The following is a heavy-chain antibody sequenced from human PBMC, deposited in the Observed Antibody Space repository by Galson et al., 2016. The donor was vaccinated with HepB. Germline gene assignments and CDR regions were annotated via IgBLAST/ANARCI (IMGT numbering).Heavy chain of an antibody. Sequence: SLRLSCAASGFTFSSYAMHWVRQAPGKGLEYLSAITGSGDTTYYANSVKGRFTISRDNSESTLYLQMGSLRAEAMAVYYCARDTLSSPWDLGYWGQGTLVTVSS. CDR2: ITGSGDTT. J-gene: IGHJ4*02. CDR3: ARDTLSSPWDLGY. D-gene: IGHD2-2*01. CDR1: GFTFSSYA. V-gene: IGHV3-64*01.